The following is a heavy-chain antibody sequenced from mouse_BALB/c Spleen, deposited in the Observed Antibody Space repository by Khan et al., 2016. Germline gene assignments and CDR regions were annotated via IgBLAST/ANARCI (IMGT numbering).Heavy chain of an antibody. D-gene: IGHD2-10*02. J-gene: IGHJ1*01. CDR2: IDPYYGGT. CDR3: TREYDNYVHWYFDV. Sequence: VQLQQSGPELEKPGASVKISCKASGYSFTGYNMNWVKQSNGKSLEWIGNIDPYYGGTSYNQKFKGKATLTVDKYSSTDYMQLKSLTSEDAAVYYCTREYDNYVHWYFDVWGAGTTVTVSS. V-gene: IGHV1-39*01. CDR1: GYSFTGYN.